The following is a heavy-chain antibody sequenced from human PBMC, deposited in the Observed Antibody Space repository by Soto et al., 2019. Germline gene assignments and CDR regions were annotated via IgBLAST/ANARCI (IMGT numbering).Heavy chain of an antibody. D-gene: IGHD1-1*01. V-gene: IGHV3-48*02. Sequence: EVQLVESGGGLVQPGGSLRLSCAASGFTFSSYSMNWVRQAPGKGLEWVSYISSCSSTIYYADSVKGRFTISRDNAKNSLYLQMHSVRDEDTPVYYCAREVRPDDPYYYYGMDVGGQGTTVTVSS. CDR2: ISSCSSTI. CDR3: AREVRPDDPYYYYGMDV. CDR1: GFTFSSYS. J-gene: IGHJ6*02.